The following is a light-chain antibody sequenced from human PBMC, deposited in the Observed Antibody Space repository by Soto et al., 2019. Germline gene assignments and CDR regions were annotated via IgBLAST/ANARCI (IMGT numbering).Light chain of an antibody. CDR2: GLS. J-gene: IGKJ3*01. Sequence: EIVMTQSQATLSVSPGERATLSCRASQSVSYNLAWYQQKPGQAPRLLLYGLSTRATGIPARFSSSGSGTEFTLTISSTQSEDFAIYYCQQYNDWPRTFGPGSKVDFK. CDR3: QQYNDWPRT. CDR1: QSVSYN. V-gene: IGKV3D-15*01.